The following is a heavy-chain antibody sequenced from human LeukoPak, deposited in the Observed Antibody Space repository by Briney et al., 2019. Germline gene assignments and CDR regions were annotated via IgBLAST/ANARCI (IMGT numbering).Heavy chain of an antibody. Sequence: PGGSLRLSCAASGFTFSNYDMHWVRQAPGKGLEWVSSITRSGTYMYYTDSVKGRFTISRDNAKNSLYLQMNSLRAEDTAVYYCARSRHSYDSTGFPHYWGQGTLVTVSS. J-gene: IGHJ4*02. V-gene: IGHV3-21*01. D-gene: IGHD3-22*01. CDR1: GFTFSNYD. CDR3: ARSRHSYDSTGFPHY. CDR2: ITRSGTYM.